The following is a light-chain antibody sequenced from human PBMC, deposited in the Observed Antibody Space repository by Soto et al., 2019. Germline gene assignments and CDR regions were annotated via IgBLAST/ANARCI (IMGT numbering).Light chain of an antibody. Sequence: QSALTQPASVSGSPGQSTTISCTGTSSDVGGYNYVSWYQQHPGKAPKLMIYEVSKRPSGVSNRFSGSKSGNTASLTISGLQAEDEADYYCSSYTSSSTLFGTGTKVTVL. V-gene: IGLV2-14*01. CDR1: SSDVGGYNY. J-gene: IGLJ1*01. CDR2: EVS. CDR3: SSYTSSSTL.